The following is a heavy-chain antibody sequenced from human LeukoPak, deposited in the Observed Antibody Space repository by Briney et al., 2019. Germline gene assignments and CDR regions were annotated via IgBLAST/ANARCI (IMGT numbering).Heavy chain of an antibody. V-gene: IGHV4-59*01. Sequence: SETLSLTCTVSGVSISSYYWSWIRQPPGKGLEWIGYIYYSGSTNYNPSLKSRVTISVDTSKNQFSLKLSSVTAADTAVYYCARRNYYDSPFDYWGQGTLVTVSS. CDR3: ARRNYYDSPFDY. D-gene: IGHD3-22*01. J-gene: IGHJ4*02. CDR1: GVSISSYY. CDR2: IYYSGST.